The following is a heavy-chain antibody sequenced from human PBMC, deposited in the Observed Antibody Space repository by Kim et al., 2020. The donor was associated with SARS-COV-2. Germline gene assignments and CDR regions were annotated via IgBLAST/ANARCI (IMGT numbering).Heavy chain of an antibody. J-gene: IGHJ6*03. Sequence: SETLSLTCAVYGGSLGGYYWTWIRQPPGKGLEWIGEINDSGSSNFNPSLKSRVTIFIDTSKMQFSLKLTSVTAADTALYYCARIGGRPRHRPLLATKTTDNSYMDVWDKGTTVTVSS. V-gene: IGHV4-34*01. D-gene: IGHD3-16*01. CDR2: INDSGSS. CDR3: ARIGGRPRHRPLLATKTTDNSYMDV. CDR1: GGSLGGYY.